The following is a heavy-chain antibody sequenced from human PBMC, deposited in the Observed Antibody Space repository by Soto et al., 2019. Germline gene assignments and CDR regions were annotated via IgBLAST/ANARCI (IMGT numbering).Heavy chain of an antibody. CDR3: THAPWGAAPDY. CDR1: GFSLSARGVG. D-gene: IGHD3-16*01. CDR2: IYWNDDK. J-gene: IGHJ4*02. Sequence: QITLKESGPTLVKPTQTLTLTCSFSGFSLSARGVGVGWIRQPPGKALEWLALIYWNDDKRYSPSLENRVTVTKDTSKNQVVLTMTDVDHVDTATYYCTHAPWGAAPDYWGQGTLVTVSS. V-gene: IGHV2-5*01.